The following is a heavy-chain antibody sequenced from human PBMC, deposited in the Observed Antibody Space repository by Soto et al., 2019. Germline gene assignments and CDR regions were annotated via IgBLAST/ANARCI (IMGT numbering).Heavy chain of an antibody. V-gene: IGHV3-11*06. Sequence: GGSLRLSCAASGFTFSDYYMSWIRQAPGKGLEWVSYISSSSSYTNYADSVKGRFTISRDNAKNSLYLQMNSLRAEDMAVYYCRMGGFWSGSPIRVWFDPWGQGTLVTVSS. D-gene: IGHD3-3*01. CDR2: ISSSSSYT. J-gene: IGHJ5*02. CDR1: GFTFSDYY. CDR3: RMGGFWSGSPIRVWFDP.